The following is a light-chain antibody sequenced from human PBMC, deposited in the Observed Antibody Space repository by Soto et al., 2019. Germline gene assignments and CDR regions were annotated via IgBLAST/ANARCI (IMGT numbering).Light chain of an antibody. J-gene: IGKJ1*01. V-gene: IGKV1-5*01. CDR3: QQYNSYSRT. CDR1: QSINNW. Sequence: DIQMTQSPSTLSAYVGDKVTITCRAGQSINNWLAWYQLKPGKAPKLLIYDASTLESGVPSRFSGSGSGTEFTLTISSLQPDDFATYYCQQYNSYSRTFGQGTKVDIK. CDR2: DAS.